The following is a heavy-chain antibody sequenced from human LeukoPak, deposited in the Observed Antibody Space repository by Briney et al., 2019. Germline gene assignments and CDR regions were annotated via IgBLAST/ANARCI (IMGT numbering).Heavy chain of an antibody. J-gene: IGHJ6*02. CDR1: GFTFSSYA. V-gene: IGHV3-23*01. D-gene: IGHD3-22*01. CDR2: ISGSGGST. Sequence: GGSLRLSCAASGFTFSSYAMTWVRQAPGKGLEWVSGISGSGGSTYYADSVKGRFTISRDNSKNTLYLQMNSLRAEDTAVYYCAKSGGYAFYYYYGMDVWGQGTTVTVSS. CDR3: AKSGGYAFYYYYGMDV.